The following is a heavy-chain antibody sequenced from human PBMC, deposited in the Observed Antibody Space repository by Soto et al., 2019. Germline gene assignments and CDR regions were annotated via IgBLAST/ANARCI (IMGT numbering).Heavy chain of an antibody. CDR1: GGSFSDWY. Sequence: SETLSLTCAVYGGSFSDWYWSWIRQPPGKRLEWIGETNRSGRSTYNPSLMSRVTLSIDTSNNQFSLKLTSVTAADTAVYYCARDYYDSSGYNAFDIWGQGTMVTVSS. CDR3: ARDYYDSSGYNAFDI. V-gene: IGHV4-34*01. D-gene: IGHD3-22*01. J-gene: IGHJ3*02. CDR2: TNRSGRS.